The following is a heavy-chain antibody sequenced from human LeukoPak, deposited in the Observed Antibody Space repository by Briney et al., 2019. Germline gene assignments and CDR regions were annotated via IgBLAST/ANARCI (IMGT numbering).Heavy chain of an antibody. D-gene: IGHD3-10*01. CDR1: GGSISSYY. CDR2: IYYSGST. CDR3: ARHHTRGTSYYFDY. J-gene: IGHJ4*02. V-gene: IGHV4-59*08. Sequence: SQTLSLTCTVSGGSISSYYWSWIRQPPGKGLEWIGYIYYSGSTNYNPSLKSRVTISVDTSKNQFSLKLSSVTAADTAVYYCARHHTRGTSYYFDYWGQGTLVTVS.